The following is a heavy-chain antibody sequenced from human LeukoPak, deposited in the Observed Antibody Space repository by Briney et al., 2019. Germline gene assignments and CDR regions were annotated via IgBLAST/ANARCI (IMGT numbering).Heavy chain of an antibody. CDR2: ISGSGGST. CDR3: AKDLGYSSGWYGGDGVDY. CDR1: GFTVSSDY. J-gene: IGHJ4*02. V-gene: IGHV3-23*01. D-gene: IGHD6-19*01. Sequence: GGSLRLSCAASGFTVSSDYMSWVRQAPGKGLEWVSAISGSGGSTYYADSVKGRFTISRDNSKNTLYLQMNSLRAEDTAVYYCAKDLGYSSGWYGGDGVDYWGQGTLVTVSS.